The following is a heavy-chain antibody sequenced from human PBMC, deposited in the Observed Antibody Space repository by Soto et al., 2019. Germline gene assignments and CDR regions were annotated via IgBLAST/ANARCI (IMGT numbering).Heavy chain of an antibody. J-gene: IGHJ5*02. CDR2: MNPNSGNT. V-gene: IGHV1-8*01. Sequence: QVQLVQSGAEVKKPGASVKVSCKASGYTFTSYDINWVRQATGQGLEWMGWMNPNSGNTGYAQKFQCRVTMNRNTSISTAYMELRSLRSEDTAVYYCARVLHHFWSGYPWGQGTLVTVAS. CDR3: ARVLHHFWSGYP. D-gene: IGHD3-3*02. CDR1: GYTFTSYD.